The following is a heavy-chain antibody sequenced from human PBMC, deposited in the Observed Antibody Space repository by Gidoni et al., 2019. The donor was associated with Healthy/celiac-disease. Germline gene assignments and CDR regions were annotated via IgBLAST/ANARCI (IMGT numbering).Heavy chain of an antibody. CDR1: GGSISSSSYY. CDR3: ARQYRKQGRYYYYGMDV. CDR2: IYYSGST. V-gene: IGHV4-39*01. Sequence: QLQLQESGPGLVKPSETLSLTCTVSGGSISSSSYYWGWIRQPPGKGLEWIGSIYYSGSTYYKPSLKSRVTISVDTSKNQFSLKLSSVTAADTAVYYCARQYRKQGRYYYYGMDVWGQGTTVTVSS. D-gene: IGHD2-15*01. J-gene: IGHJ6*02.